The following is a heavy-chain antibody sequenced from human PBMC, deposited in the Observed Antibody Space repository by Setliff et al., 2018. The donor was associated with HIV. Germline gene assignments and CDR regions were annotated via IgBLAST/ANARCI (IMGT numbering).Heavy chain of an antibody. D-gene: IGHD3-22*01. J-gene: IGHJ4*02. CDR3: ARVPPDRGGYSSFDS. CDR1: GFTISHHW. V-gene: IGHV3-7*03. Sequence: QPGGSLRLSCAASGFTISHHWMTWVRQAPGKGLEWVANIKQDGTENYYVDSVKGRFTISKDNAKNSPYLQMNSLRAEDTAMYYCARVPPDRGGYSSFDSWGQGTLVTVSS. CDR2: IKQDGTEN.